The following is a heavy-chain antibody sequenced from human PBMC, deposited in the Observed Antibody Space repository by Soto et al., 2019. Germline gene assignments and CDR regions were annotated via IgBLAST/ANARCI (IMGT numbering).Heavy chain of an antibody. J-gene: IGHJ4*02. D-gene: IGHD6-19*01. CDR3: AVGPSSGEFNY. Sequence: ASVKVFCKASGYTFTTYGMHWVRPAPGQRLELMGWVNTGNGNTAYSQKFQGRVTMTRDTSASTGYMEVSSLSSEDMAVYYCAVGPSSGEFNYWGQRTLVTVSS. V-gene: IGHV1-3*04. CDR1: GYTFTTYG. CDR2: VNTGNGNT.